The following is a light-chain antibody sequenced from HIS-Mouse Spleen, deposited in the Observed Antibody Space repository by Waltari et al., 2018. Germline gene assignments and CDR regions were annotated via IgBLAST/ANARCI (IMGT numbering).Light chain of an antibody. CDR3: YSTDSSGNHRV. CDR1: ALPKKY. CDR2: EDS. V-gene: IGLV3-10*01. J-gene: IGLJ2*01. Sequence: SYELTQPPSVSVSPGQTARITCSGDALPKKYAYWYQQKSGQAPVLVIYEDSERPSGTLERFSGSSSGTMATLTISGAQVEDEADYYCYSTDSSGNHRVFGGGTKLTVL.